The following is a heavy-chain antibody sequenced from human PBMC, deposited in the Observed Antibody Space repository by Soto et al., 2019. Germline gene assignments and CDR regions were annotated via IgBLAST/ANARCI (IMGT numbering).Heavy chain of an antibody. V-gene: IGHV2-5*02. Sequence: QITLKESGPTLVRPTQTLTLTCALSGFSLSTSGVGVGWIRQPPGKALEWLAVIYWDDSKHYSPSLRSRLTITKDTSKNQVVLTMTNMDPMDTGTYYCAHKGPEDWPLDYWGQGNLVTVSS. CDR2: IYWDDSK. CDR1: GFSLSTSGVG. D-gene: IGHD3-9*01. J-gene: IGHJ4*02. CDR3: AHKGPEDWPLDY.